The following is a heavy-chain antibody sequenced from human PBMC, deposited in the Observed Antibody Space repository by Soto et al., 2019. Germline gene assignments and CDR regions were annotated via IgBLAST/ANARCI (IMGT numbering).Heavy chain of an antibody. Sequence: SETLSLTCAVSGGSISSGGYSCNWIRQPPGKGLEWIGYIYYSGSTYYNPSLKSRVTISVDRSKNQFSLKLSSVTAADTAVYYCARGMTTVTTFDYWGQGTLVTVSS. CDR1: GGSISSGGYS. CDR2: IYYSGST. V-gene: IGHV4-30-2*01. CDR3: ARGMTTVTTFDY. J-gene: IGHJ4*02. D-gene: IGHD4-17*01.